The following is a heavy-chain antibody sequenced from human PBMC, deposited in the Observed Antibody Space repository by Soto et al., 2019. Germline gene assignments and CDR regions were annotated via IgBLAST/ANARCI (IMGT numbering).Heavy chain of an antibody. V-gene: IGHV4-30-2*01. D-gene: IGHD3-10*01. J-gene: IGHJ4*02. CDR3: ARGVYGSGTYDHFDY. Sequence: QLQLQESDSGMVKPSQTLSLTCAVSGGSISSGGYSWSWIRQPPGKGLEWIGNTYHSGSTYYNPSLKSRVTISIDRSTIQFSMKMRSVTAADTAVYYCARGVYGSGTYDHFDYWGQGTLVTASS. CDR2: TYHSGST. CDR1: GGSISSGGYS.